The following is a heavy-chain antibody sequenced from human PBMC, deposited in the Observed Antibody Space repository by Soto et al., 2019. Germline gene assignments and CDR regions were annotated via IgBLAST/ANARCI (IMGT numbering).Heavy chain of an antibody. D-gene: IGHD3-22*01. Sequence: EVQLVESGGGLVQPGGSLRLSCAASGFTFSDHYMDWVRQAPGKGLEWVGRTRNKANSYTTAYAASVKGRFTISRDDSKNSLYLQTNSLKTEDTAVYYCAKLYYDGSGYYYYDYWGQGTLVTVSS. CDR2: TRNKANSYTT. CDR1: GFTFSDHY. V-gene: IGHV3-72*01. J-gene: IGHJ4*02. CDR3: AKLYYDGSGYYYYDY.